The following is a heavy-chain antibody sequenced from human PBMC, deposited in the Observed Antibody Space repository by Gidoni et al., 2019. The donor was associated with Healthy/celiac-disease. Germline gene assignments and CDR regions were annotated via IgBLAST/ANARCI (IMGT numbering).Heavy chain of an antibody. Sequence: QVQLVESGGGVVQPGRSLRLSCSASGFPFSRYAIHCVRQAPGKGLEWVAVISYDGISKYDADAGKGRLTISRDNSKNTLYLQMNSLRAEDTAVYYCARSPNYYDSSGYDAFDIWGQGTMVTVSS. J-gene: IGHJ3*02. CDR2: ISYDGISK. CDR3: ARSPNYYDSSGYDAFDI. D-gene: IGHD3-22*01. CDR1: GFPFSRYA. V-gene: IGHV3-30-3*01.